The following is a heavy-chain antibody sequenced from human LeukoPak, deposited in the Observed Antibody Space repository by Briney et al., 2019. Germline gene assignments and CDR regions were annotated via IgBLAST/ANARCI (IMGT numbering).Heavy chain of an antibody. CDR2: ISSSGSSI. J-gene: IGHJ4*02. D-gene: IGHD4-23*01. V-gene: IGHV3-48*03. CDR3: ARGNTVVTRNFDY. Sequence: PGGSLRLSCAASKFTFSSYEMNWVRQAPGKGLEWVSYISSSGSSIYYADSVKGRFTISRDNAKNSLYLQMNSLRAEDTAVYYCARGNTVVTRNFDYWGQGTLVTVSS. CDR1: KFTFSSYE.